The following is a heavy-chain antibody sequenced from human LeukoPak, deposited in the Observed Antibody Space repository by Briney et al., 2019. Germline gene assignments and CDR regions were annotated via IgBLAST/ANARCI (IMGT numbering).Heavy chain of an antibody. Sequence: SETLSLTCTVSGGSISSSSYYWGWIRQPPGKGLEWIGSIYYSGSTYYNPSLKSRVTISVDTSKNQFSLKLSSVTASDTAVYYCARQVTAMVTDYWGQGTLVTVSS. CDR1: GGSISSSSYY. V-gene: IGHV4-39*01. CDR3: ARQVTAMVTDY. CDR2: IYYSGST. J-gene: IGHJ4*02. D-gene: IGHD5-18*01.